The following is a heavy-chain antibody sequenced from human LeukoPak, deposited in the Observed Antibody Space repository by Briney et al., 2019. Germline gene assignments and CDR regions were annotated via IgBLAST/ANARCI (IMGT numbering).Heavy chain of an antibody. J-gene: IGHJ4*02. CDR3: VRDLGVDTTMIFFDY. V-gene: IGHV1-18*01. CDR2: ISAYNGNI. CDR1: GYTFTSFG. Sequence: ASVKVSCKASGYTFTSFGISWVRQAPGQGLEWMGWISAYNGNINYAQKLQGRVTMTTDISASTAYMEVRSLRSEDTAVYYCVRDLGVDTTMIFFDYWGRGSAVTVSS. D-gene: IGHD5-18*01.